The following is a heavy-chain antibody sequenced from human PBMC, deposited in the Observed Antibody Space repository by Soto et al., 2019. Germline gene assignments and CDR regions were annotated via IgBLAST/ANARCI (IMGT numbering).Heavy chain of an antibody. V-gene: IGHV4-4*07. CDR2: IYSGGRN. CDR3: ARHLHCPSGVCPYYFDS. D-gene: IGHD2-8*01. J-gene: IGHJ4*02. CDR1: GGSISSFY. Sequence: PWQTRSRTGTVSGGSISSFYWSWIRQPAGKGLEWIGRIYSGGRNNYNPSLKSRVTMSVDTSKNQFSLRLTYVTAADTAVYYCARHLHCPSGVCPYYFDSWGQGTLVTASS.